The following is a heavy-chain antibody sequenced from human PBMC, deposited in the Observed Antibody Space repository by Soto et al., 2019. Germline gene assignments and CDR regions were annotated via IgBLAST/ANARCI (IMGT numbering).Heavy chain of an antibody. CDR3: ARDKGYYGSGSYLRYYYYYGMDV. J-gene: IGHJ6*02. CDR2: ISAYNGNT. D-gene: IGHD3-10*01. Sequence: QVQLVQSGAEVKKPGASVKVSCKASGYTFTSYGISWVRQAPGQGLEWMGWISAYNGNTNYAQKLQGRVTMTTDTSTSTAYMELRSLRSDDTAVYYCARDKGYYGSGSYLRYYYYYGMDVWGQGTTVTVSS. V-gene: IGHV1-18*01. CDR1: GYTFTSYG.